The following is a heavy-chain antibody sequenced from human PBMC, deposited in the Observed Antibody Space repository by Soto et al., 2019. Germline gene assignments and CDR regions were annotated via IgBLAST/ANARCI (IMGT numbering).Heavy chain of an antibody. CDR1: GYTFTAYY. Sequence: RASVKVSCKASGYTFTAYYIHWVRQAPGQGLEWMGWISPNSRDTNNAQKFQGRVTMTRDTSISTAYMELSRLRSDDTAVYYCARDLFSGWPYNWFDPWGQGTLVTVSS. CDR2: ISPNSRDT. V-gene: IGHV1-2*02. CDR3: ARDLFSGWPYNWFDP. J-gene: IGHJ5*02. D-gene: IGHD6-19*01.